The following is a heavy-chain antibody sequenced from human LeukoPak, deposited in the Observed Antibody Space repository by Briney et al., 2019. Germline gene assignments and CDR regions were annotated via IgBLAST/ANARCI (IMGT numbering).Heavy chain of an antibody. D-gene: IGHD7-27*01. J-gene: IGHJ4*02. CDR3: ARVEANWGSKSVEY. CDR2: IYDSGST. Sequence: SETLSLTCTVSGASISSSSYSWGWIRQPPGKGLEWIGSIYDSGSTYYNTSLKSRATISVDTSKNQFSLKLSSVTAADTAVYYCARVEANWGSKSVEYWGQGTLVTVSS. V-gene: IGHV4-39*01. CDR1: GASISSSSYS.